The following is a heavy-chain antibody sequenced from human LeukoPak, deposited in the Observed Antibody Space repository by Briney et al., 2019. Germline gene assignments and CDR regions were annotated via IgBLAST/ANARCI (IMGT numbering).Heavy chain of an antibody. CDR3: ARDEGPRSWFDP. V-gene: IGHV4-59*01. Sequence: PSETLSLTCTVSGGSISSYYWGWIRQPPGKGLEWIGYIYYSGSTNYNPSLKSRVTISVDTSKNQFSLKLSSVTAADTAVYYCARDEGPRSWFDPWGQGTLVTVSS. J-gene: IGHJ5*02. CDR2: IYYSGST. CDR1: GGSISSYY.